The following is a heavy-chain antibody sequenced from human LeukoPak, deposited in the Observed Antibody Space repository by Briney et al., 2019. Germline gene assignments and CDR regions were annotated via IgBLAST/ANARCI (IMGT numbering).Heavy chain of an antibody. CDR2: INPNSGAT. V-gene: IGHV1-2*02. Sequence: ASVKVSCKASGYTFTGHYMHWVRQAPGQGLEWMGWINPNSGATTYPQKFEGRVTMTRDTSISTAYMELSTLSSDDTAVYCCARVGGTIWSGSLDYWGQGTLLTVTS. D-gene: IGHD3-3*01. CDR3: ARVGGTIWSGSLDY. CDR1: GYTFTGHY. J-gene: IGHJ4*02.